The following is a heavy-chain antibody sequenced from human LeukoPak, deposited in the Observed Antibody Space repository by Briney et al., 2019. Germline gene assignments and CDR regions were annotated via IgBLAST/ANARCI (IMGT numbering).Heavy chain of an antibody. CDR2: IYYSGST. Sequence: SETLSLTCTVSGGSISSYYWSWIRQPPGKGLEWIGYIYYSGSTNYNPSLKSRVTISVDTSKNQFSLKLSSVTAADTAVYYCASRLPFYESSGYYDYWGQGTLVTVSS. J-gene: IGHJ4*02. CDR3: ASRLPFYESSGYYDY. V-gene: IGHV4-59*08. CDR1: GGSISSYY. D-gene: IGHD3-22*01.